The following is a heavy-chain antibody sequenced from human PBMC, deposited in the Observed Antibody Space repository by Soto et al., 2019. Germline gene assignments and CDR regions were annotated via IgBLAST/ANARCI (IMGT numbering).Heavy chain of an antibody. Sequence: GGSLRLSCAASGFTFSSYEMNWVRQAPGEGLEWVSYLISSGSTIYYADSVKGRFTISRDNAKNSLYLQMNSLRAEDTAVYYCARGGLQWYRYYYYGMDVWGQGTTVTVSS. CDR3: ARGGLQWYRYYYYGMDV. V-gene: IGHV3-48*03. J-gene: IGHJ6*02. D-gene: IGHD3-10*01. CDR2: LISSGSTI. CDR1: GFTFSSYE.